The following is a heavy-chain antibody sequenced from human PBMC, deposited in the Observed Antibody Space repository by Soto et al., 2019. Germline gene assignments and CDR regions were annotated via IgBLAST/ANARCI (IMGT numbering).Heavy chain of an antibody. CDR3: ARGVVVVPAAMEYFGY. V-gene: IGHV1-46*03. CDR1: GYTFTSYY. Sequence: ASVKVSCKASGYTFTSYYMHWVRQAPGQGLEWMGIINPSGGSTSYAQKFQGRVTMTRDTSTSTVYMELSSLRSEDTAVYYCARGVVVVPAAMEYFGYWGQGTQVTVSS. J-gene: IGHJ4*02. CDR2: INPSGGST. D-gene: IGHD2-2*01.